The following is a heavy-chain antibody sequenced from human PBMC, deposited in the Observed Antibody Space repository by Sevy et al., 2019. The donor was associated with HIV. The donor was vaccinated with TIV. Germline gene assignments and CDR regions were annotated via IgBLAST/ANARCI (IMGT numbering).Heavy chain of an antibody. J-gene: IGHJ6*02. V-gene: IGHV3-7*03. CDR3: ARDCSSTSCLWGLDV. CDR2: IKLDGSEK. CDR1: GFTFSNYW. D-gene: IGHD2-2*01. Sequence: GGSLRLSCAASGFTFSNYWMSWVRQAPGKGLEWVANIKLDGSEKYYVDSVKGRFTISRDNAKNSLYLQMNNLRAEDTALYYCARDCSSTSCLWGLDVWGQGTTVTVSS.